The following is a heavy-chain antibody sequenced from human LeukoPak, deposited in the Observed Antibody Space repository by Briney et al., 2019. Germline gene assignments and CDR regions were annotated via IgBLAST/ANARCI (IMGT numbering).Heavy chain of an antibody. CDR3: AKGPSGTTFFDY. Sequence: EGSLRLSCAASGFTFSNYAMNWVRQPPGKGLEWVSAISTSGGSTYYADSVKGRFTVSRDNSKNTLYLQMNSLRAEDTAVYYCAKGPSGTTFFDYWGQGTLVSVSS. CDR1: GFTFSNYA. V-gene: IGHV3-23*01. D-gene: IGHD1-7*01. J-gene: IGHJ4*02. CDR2: ISTSGGST.